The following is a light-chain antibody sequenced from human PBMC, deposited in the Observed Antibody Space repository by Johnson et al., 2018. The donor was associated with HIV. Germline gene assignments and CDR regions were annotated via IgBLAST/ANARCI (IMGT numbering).Light chain of an antibody. CDR2: EDN. V-gene: IGLV1-51*02. CDR3: GIWDASLSPHYV. J-gene: IGLJ1*01. CDR1: SSNIGNYF. Sequence: QSVLTQPPSVSAAPGQKVTISCSGSSSNIGNYFVSWYQQLPGAAPRLVIYEDNKRPSGIPDRFSGSKSGASATLGITGLQTGDEADYYCGIWDASLSPHYVFGPGTKVTVL.